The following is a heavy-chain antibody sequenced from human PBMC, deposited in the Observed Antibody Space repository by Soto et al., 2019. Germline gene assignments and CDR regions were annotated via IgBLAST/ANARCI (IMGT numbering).Heavy chain of an antibody. CDR1: GGTLSSYT. V-gene: IGHV1-69*04. J-gene: IGHJ4*02. CDR3: ARDKGYCSDTSCPDFDY. D-gene: IGHD2-15*01. Sequence: SVKVSCKASGGTLSSYTFSLVRQAPGQGLEWMGRVIPNLGVTNYAKKFQGRFTIVVDTSTSTAYMELNSLRYEDTAVYYCARDKGYCSDTSCPDFDYWGQGTLVIVSS. CDR2: VIPNLGVT.